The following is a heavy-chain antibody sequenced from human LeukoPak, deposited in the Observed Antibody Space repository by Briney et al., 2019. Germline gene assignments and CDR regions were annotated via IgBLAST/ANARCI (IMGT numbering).Heavy chain of an antibody. CDR3: ARGFRGIAASYFDY. D-gene: IGHD6-13*01. Sequence: GGSLRLSCAASGFTFSNYWMSWVRQAPGKGLEWVAKIRQDGSETYYVDSVKGRFTISRDNAKNSLYLQMNSLRAEDTAVYYCARGFRGIAASYFDYWGQGTLVTVSS. CDR1: GFTFSNYW. J-gene: IGHJ4*02. V-gene: IGHV3-7*01. CDR2: IRQDGSET.